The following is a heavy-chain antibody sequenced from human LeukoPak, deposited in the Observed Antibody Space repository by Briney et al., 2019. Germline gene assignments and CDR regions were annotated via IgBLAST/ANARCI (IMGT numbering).Heavy chain of an antibody. CDR3: ARDWVYNGYDSDPKALTGSTFDY. D-gene: IGHD5-12*01. J-gene: IGHJ4*02. CDR2: IWYDGSNK. CDR1: GFTFSSYG. Sequence: PGRSLRLSCAASGFTFSSYGMHWVRQAPGKGLEWVAVIWYDGSNKYYADSVKGRFTVSRDSSKNTLYLQMDSLRAEDTALYYCARDWVYNGYDSDPKALTGSTFDYWGQGTLVTVSS. V-gene: IGHV3-33*01.